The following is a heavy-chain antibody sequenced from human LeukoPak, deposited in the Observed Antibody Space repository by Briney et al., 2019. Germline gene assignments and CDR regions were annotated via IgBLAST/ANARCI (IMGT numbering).Heavy chain of an antibody. V-gene: IGHV1-69*04. CDR1: GGTFSSYA. D-gene: IGHD5-12*01. J-gene: IGHJ5*02. Sequence: ASVKVSCKASGGTFSSYAISWVRQAPGQGLEWMGRIIPILGIANYAQTFQGRVTITADKSTSTAYMELSSLRAEDTAVYYCARSVDIVATGDKYNWFDPWGQGTLVTVSS. CDR3: ARSVDIVATGDKYNWFDP. CDR2: IIPILGIA.